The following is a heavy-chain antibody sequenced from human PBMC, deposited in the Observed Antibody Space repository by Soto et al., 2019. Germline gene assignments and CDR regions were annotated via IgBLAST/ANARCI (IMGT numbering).Heavy chain of an antibody. CDR3: AAGITWVFDYYGMDV. CDR2: IVVGSGNT. D-gene: IGHD1-20*01. CDR1: GFTFTSSS. V-gene: IGHV1-58*01. Sequence: ASVKVSCKASGFTFTSSSVQWVRQARGQRLEWIGWIVVGSGNTNYAQKFQERVTITRDMSTSTAYMELRSLRSEDTAVYYCAAGITWVFDYYGMDVWGQGTTVTVSS. J-gene: IGHJ6*02.